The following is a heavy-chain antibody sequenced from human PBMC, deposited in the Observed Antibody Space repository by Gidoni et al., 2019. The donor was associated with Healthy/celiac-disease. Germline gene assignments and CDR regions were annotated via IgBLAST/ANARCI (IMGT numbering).Heavy chain of an antibody. V-gene: IGHV4-34*01. CDR1: GGSFSGSY. CDR2: INHSGSP. J-gene: IGHJ4*02. D-gene: IGHD4-4*01. CDR3: AGTTVTTTN. Sequence: QVQLQQWGAGLLKPSETLSLTCAVYGGSFSGSYWSWIRQPPGKGLDWIGEINHSGSPNYNPSLKSRVTISVDTSKNQFSLKLSSVTAADTAVYYCAGTTVTTTNWGQGTLVTVSS.